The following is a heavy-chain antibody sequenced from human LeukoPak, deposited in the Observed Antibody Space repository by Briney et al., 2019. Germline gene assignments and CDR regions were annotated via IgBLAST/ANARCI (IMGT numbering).Heavy chain of an antibody. CDR1: GFSFSDYY. CDR2: LSSSSTYT. Sequence: PGGSLRLSCAASGFSFSDYYVSWIRRAPGKGLEWVSYLSSSSTYTNYADSVKGRFTISRDNAKNSLYLQMNRLRAEDTAVYYCARGSGSSAFDIWGQGTMVTVSS. D-gene: IGHD3-10*01. J-gene: IGHJ3*02. V-gene: IGHV3-11*05. CDR3: ARGSGSSAFDI.